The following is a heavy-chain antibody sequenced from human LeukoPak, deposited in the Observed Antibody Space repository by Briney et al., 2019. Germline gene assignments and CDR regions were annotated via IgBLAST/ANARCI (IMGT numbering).Heavy chain of an antibody. CDR2: ISAYNGNT. V-gene: IGHV1-18*01. J-gene: IGHJ4*02. D-gene: IGHD3-22*01. CDR3: AREANTVYHYDSSGYYGLDY. CDR1: GYTLTSYG. Sequence: VASVTVSCKASGYTLTSYGVNWVRQAPGQGLEWMGCISAYNGNTNYAQKLQGRVTMTTDTSTSRAYMELRSLRSDDTAVYYCAREANTVYHYDSSGYYGLDYWGQGTLVTVSS.